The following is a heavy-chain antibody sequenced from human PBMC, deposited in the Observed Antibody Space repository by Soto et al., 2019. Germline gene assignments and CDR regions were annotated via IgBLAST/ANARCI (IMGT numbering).Heavy chain of an antibody. Sequence: EVQLLGSGGGLVQPGGSLRLSCAASGYTFSYYDMTWFRQAQGKGLEWVSGISASGGSTYYADSVKGRFTISRDNSKNTLFLQMNSLRVEDTAVYYCAKGGWNDDWGQGTLVTVAS. D-gene: IGHD1-1*01. V-gene: IGHV3-23*01. CDR1: GYTFSYYD. CDR2: ISASGGST. J-gene: IGHJ4*02. CDR3: AKGGWNDD.